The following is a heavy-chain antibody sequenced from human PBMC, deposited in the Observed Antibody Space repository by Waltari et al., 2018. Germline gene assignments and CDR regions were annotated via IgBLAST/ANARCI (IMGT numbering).Heavy chain of an antibody. Sequence: QVQLQESGPGLVKPSETLSLTCTVPGGSISSYYWSWIRQPAGKGLEWIGRIYTSGSTNYNPSLKSRVTMSVDTSKNQFSLKLSSVTAADTAVYYCARDLAYSSGAAFDYWGQGTLVTVSS. CDR1: GGSISSYY. CDR3: ARDLAYSSGAAFDY. V-gene: IGHV4-4*07. D-gene: IGHD3-22*01. CDR2: IYTSGST. J-gene: IGHJ4*02.